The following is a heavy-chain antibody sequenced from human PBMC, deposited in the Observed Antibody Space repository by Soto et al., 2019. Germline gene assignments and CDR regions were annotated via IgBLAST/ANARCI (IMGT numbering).Heavy chain of an antibody. V-gene: IGHV1-3*01. D-gene: IGHD3-3*01. CDR3: ARSITIFGVVRYFDL. CDR1: GYTFTSYA. Sequence: ASVKVSCKASGYTFTSYAMHWLRQAPGQRLEWMGWIDAGNGNTKYSQKFQGRVTITRDTSASTAYMELSSLRSEDTAVYYCARSITIFGVVRYFDLWVRGTLVTVSS. CDR2: IDAGNGNT. J-gene: IGHJ2*01.